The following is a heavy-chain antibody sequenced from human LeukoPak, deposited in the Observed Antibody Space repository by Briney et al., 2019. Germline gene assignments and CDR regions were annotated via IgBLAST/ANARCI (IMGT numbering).Heavy chain of an antibody. CDR2: ISNNGGYT. CDR1: GFTFSSSA. V-gene: IGHV3-23*01. J-gene: IGHJ4*02. CDR3: AKQLGYCSGGSCYFPY. D-gene: IGHD2-15*01. Sequence: PGGSLRLSCAASGFTFSSSAMSWVSQAPGKGLEWVSAISNNGGYTYYADSVQGRFTISRDNSKSTLCLQMNSLRAEDTAVYYCAKQLGYCSGGSCYFPYWGQGTLVTVSS.